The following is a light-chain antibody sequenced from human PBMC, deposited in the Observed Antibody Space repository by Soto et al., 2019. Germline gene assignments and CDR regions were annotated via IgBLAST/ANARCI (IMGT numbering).Light chain of an antibody. CDR2: DAS. V-gene: IGKV3-20*01. J-gene: IGKJ1*01. Sequence: EILLTQSPGTLSLYQGASATLSCRASQSGRSNSLAWSQQNPGQAPRLLIYDASSRATGIPDRFSGSGSGTDFTLPISRLEPEALAVDYCQQCGRWMFGQGTKVDIK. CDR1: QSGRSNS. CDR3: QQCGRWM.